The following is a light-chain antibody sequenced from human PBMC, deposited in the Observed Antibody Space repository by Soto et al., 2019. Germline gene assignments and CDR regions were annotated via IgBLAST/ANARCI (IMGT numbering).Light chain of an antibody. J-gene: IGLJ1*01. CDR1: SSDVGGYNY. CDR3: SSYTTDSTYV. V-gene: IGLV2-14*01. Sequence: QSALTQPASVSGSPGQSITISCTGTSSDVGGYNYVSWHQEHPGKAPKLMIYDVSNRPSGVSNRFSGSKSGNTASLTISGLQAEDEADYYCSSYTTDSTYVFGTGTQLTVL. CDR2: DVS.